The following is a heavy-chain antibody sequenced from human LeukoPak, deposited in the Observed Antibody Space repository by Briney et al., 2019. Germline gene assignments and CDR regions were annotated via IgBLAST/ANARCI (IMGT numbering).Heavy chain of an antibody. CDR2: ISGSGGST. CDR1: GFTFRSYA. V-gene: IGHV3-23*01. D-gene: IGHD3-9*01. CDR3: ANRPGNHDILTQYYFDY. Sequence: GGSLRLSCAASGFTFRSYAMSWVRQAPGKGLEWVSVISGSGGSTYYADSVKGWFTISRDNSKNTLYLQMNSLRAEDTAVYYCANRPGNHDILTQYYFDYWGQGTLVTVSS. J-gene: IGHJ4*02.